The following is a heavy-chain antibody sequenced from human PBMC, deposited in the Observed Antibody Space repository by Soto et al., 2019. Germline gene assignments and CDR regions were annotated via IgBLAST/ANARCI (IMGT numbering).Heavy chain of an antibody. CDR2: SYWDGDK. CDR1: GFSLSTSGVG. V-gene: IGHV2-5*02. CDR3: FRLLWCGELT. Sequence: QITLKESGPTLVKPTQTLTLTCTLSGFSLSTSGVGLGWLRQPPGKALDWLALSYWDGDKRYSPSLKSRLTITKDTTNNQVVLTLTTMDPVEKATYCCFRLLWCGELTWGQGTMVTVSS. J-gene: IGHJ4*01. D-gene: IGHD3-10*01.